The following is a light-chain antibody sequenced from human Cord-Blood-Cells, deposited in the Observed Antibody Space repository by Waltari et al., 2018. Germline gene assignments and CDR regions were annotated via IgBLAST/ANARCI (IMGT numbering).Light chain of an antibody. CDR1: QGISSA. CDR3: QQFNSYPRT. CDR2: DAS. Sequence: AIQLTQSPSSLSASVGDRVTITCRASQGISSALAWYQQKPGKAPKLLIYDASSLESGVPSRFSGSGSGTDFTLTISSLQPEDFVTYYGQQFNSYPRTFGQGTKVEIK. V-gene: IGKV1-13*02. J-gene: IGKJ1*01.